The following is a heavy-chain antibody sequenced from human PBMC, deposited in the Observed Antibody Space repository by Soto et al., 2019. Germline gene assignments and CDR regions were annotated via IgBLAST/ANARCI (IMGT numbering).Heavy chain of an antibody. D-gene: IGHD2-15*01. V-gene: IGHV4-31*03. CDR2: IYSSAST. Sequence: LPHTCTASGRSISSYCYCWRWIRHHPGKGLEWIGSIYSSASTYYNPSLQSRVTISVDTSKNQFSLQLSSVTAADTALYYCARLNVYLVSRRCPGYSGMDIWA. CDR3: ARLNVYLVSRRCPGYSGMDI. CDR1: GRSISSYCYC. J-gene: IGHJ6*02.